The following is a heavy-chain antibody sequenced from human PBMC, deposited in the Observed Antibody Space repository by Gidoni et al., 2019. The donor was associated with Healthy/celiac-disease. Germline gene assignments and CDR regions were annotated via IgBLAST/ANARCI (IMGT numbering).Heavy chain of an antibody. D-gene: IGHD3-10*01. V-gene: IGHV4-31*03. CDR3: ARALTYYPDY. CDR1: GGSISSGGYY. J-gene: IGHJ4*02. Sequence: VQLHESGPGLVKPSRTLSLTCTVSGGSISSGGYYWSWRRPHPGKGLEWIGYIYYSGSTYYNPSLKSRVTTSVDTSKNQFSLKLSSVTAADTAVYYCARALTYYPDYWGQGTLVTVSS. CDR2: IYYSGST.